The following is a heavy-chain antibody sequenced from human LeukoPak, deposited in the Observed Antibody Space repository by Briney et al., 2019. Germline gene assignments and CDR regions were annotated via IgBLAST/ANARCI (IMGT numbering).Heavy chain of an antibody. CDR1: GGSISSGDYY. V-gene: IGHV4-30-4*08. CDR2: IYYSGST. Sequence: SETLSLTCTVSGGSISSGDYYWSWLRQPPGKGREWIGYIYYSGSTYYNPSLKSRVTISVDTSKNQFSLKLSSVTAADTAVYYCARNGPTFGETVYWGQGTLVTVSS. CDR3: ARNGPTFGETVY. D-gene: IGHD3-10*01. J-gene: IGHJ4*02.